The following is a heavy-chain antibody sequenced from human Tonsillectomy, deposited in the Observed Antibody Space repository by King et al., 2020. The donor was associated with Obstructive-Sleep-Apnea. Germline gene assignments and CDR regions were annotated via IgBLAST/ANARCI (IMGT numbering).Heavy chain of an antibody. D-gene: IGHD3-22*01. CDR1: GYYFPSYH. Sequence: VQLVESGAEVEKPGASVKVSCKASGYYFPSYHIHWVRQAPGLGLEWMGKINPSTGSSGGSTTYAQKFQGRVTLTRDTSQSTVYMELSSLRSDDTAVYYCTSQDYYDNSGYYNYWGQGTLVTVSS. CDR2: INPSTGSSGGST. J-gene: IGHJ4*02. CDR3: TSQDYYDNSGYYNY. V-gene: IGHV1-46*03.